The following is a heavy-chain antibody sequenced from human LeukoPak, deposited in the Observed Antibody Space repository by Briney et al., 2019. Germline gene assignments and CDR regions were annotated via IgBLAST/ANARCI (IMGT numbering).Heavy chain of an antibody. CDR2: IYPDDSDT. D-gene: IGHD3-3*01. CDR1: GYSFTSYW. J-gene: IGHJ6*02. Sequence: GESLKISCKGSGYSFTSYWIGWVRQMPGKGLEWMGIIYPDDSDTRYSPSFQGQVTISADKSISTAYLQWSSLKASDTAMYYCARTYYDFWSGYYFGYYGMDVWGQGTRVTVSS. CDR3: ARTYYDFWSGYYFGYYGMDV. V-gene: IGHV5-51*01.